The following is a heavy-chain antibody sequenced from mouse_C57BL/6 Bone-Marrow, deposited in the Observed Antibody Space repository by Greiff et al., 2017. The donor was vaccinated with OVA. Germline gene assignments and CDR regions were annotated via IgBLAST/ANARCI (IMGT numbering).Heavy chain of an antibody. CDR3: ARERLRPFAY. D-gene: IGHD2-4*01. CDR2: IYPRSGNT. J-gene: IGHJ3*01. Sequence: QLQQSGAELARPGASVKLSCKASGYTFTSYGISWVKQSTGQGLEWIGEIYPRSGNTYYNEKFKGKATLTADKSSSTAYMELRSLTSEDSAVYFCARERLRPFAYWGQGTLVTVSA. CDR1: GYTFTSYG. V-gene: IGHV1-81*01.